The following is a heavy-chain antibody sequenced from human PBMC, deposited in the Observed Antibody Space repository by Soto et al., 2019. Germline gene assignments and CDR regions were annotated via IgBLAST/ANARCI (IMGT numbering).Heavy chain of an antibody. CDR3: ARVGFIAARTALGPAGN. J-gene: IGHJ4*02. CDR1: GYTFTSYG. D-gene: IGHD6-6*01. CDR2: ISAYNGNT. V-gene: IGHV1-18*01. Sequence: GASVKVSCKASGYTFTSYGISWVRQAPGQGLEWMGWISAYNGNTNYAQKLQGRVTMTTDTSTSTAYMELRSLRSDDTAVYYCARVGFIAARTALGPAGNWGQGTLVTVSS.